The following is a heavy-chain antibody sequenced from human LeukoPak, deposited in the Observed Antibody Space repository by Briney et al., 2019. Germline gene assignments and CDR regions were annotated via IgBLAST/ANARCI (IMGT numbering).Heavy chain of an antibody. CDR3: VKRTMSAFDQ. J-gene: IGHJ4*02. CDR2: IYSGGST. Sequence: GGSLRLSCAASGFTVSSNYMSWVRQAPGKGLEWVSVIYSGGSTYYADSVKGRFTISRDNSKNTLFLQMISLRREDTATYWCVKRTMSAFDQWGQGILVIVSS. V-gene: IGHV3-53*01. CDR1: GFTVSSNY.